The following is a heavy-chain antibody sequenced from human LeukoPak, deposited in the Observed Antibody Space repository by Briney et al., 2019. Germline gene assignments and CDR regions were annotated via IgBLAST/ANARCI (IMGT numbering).Heavy chain of an antibody. J-gene: IGHJ4*02. Sequence: SETLSLTCTVSGYSISSGYYWGWIRQPPGKGLEWIGSIYHSGSTYYNPSLQSRVTISVDTSKNQFSLKLSSVTAADTAVYYCAREAQHYGSGSYLDYWGQGTLVTVSS. CDR2: IYHSGST. D-gene: IGHD3-10*01. V-gene: IGHV4-38-2*02. CDR1: GYSISSGYY. CDR3: AREAQHYGSGSYLDY.